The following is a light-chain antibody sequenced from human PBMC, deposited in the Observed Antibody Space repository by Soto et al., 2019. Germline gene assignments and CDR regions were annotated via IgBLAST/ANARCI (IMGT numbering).Light chain of an antibody. CDR3: QVWDGSSDQQV. Sequence: SYELTQPPSVSVAPGKTATITCGGNNIGSESVHWYQQKPGQAPVLVIYYDSDRPSGIPERFSGSNSGNTATLTISRVEAGDEAAYYCQVWDGSSDQQVFGGGTKVTVL. J-gene: IGLJ3*02. V-gene: IGLV3-21*04. CDR2: YDS. CDR1: NIGSES.